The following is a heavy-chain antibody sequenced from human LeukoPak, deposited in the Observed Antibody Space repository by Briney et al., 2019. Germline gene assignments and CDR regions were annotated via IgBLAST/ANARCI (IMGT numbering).Heavy chain of an antibody. D-gene: IGHD5-12*01. Sequence: ASVKVSCKASGGTFSSYAISWVRQAPGQGLEWMGWISAYNGNTNYAQKLQGRVTMTTDTSTSTAYMELRSLRSDDTAVYYCARAYSGYDLGFDPWGQGTLVTVSS. V-gene: IGHV1-18*01. CDR3: ARAYSGYDLGFDP. J-gene: IGHJ5*02. CDR2: ISAYNGNT. CDR1: GGTFSSYA.